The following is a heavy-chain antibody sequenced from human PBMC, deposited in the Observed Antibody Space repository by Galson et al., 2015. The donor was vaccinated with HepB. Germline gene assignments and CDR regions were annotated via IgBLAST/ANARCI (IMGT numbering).Heavy chain of an antibody. V-gene: IGHV3-15*01. D-gene: IGHD3-10*01. J-gene: IGHJ4*02. Sequence: VRQAPGKGLEWVGRIKRRSEGGATDYSAPVEGRFTISRDDSKDTLYLQMNSLKTEDTAVYYCAGHMVRGLITLGYWGQGALVTVSS. CDR3: AGHMVRGLITLGY. CDR2: IKRRSEGGAT.